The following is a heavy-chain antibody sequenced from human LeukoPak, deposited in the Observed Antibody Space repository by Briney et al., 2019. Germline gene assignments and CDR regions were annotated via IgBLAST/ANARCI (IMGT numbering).Heavy chain of an antibody. Sequence: GGSLRLSCAASGLSAYGMIWVRQAPGKGLEWVSAMSGGGTITYYADSAKGRFTISQDNSKNTLYLQMNSLRAEDTAIYYCAKTYDNLWYFDFWGQGTLVTASS. CDR2: MSGGGTIT. CDR3: AKTYDNLWYFDF. V-gene: IGHV3-23*01. D-gene: IGHD1-1*01. CDR1: GLSAYG. J-gene: IGHJ4*02.